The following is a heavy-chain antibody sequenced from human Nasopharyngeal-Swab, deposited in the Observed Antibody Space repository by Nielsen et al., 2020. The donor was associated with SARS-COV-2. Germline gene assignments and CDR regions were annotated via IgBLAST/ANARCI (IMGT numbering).Heavy chain of an antibody. CDR3: ARGPSNSRFDF. CDR1: GFTFSPYT. D-gene: IGHD6-13*01. Sequence: GESLKISCATSGFTFSPYTMTWVRQAPGKGLQWISYITSGNSVQYADSVRGRFTISRDNAKNSLYLQLNSLRAEDTAVYYCARGPSNSRFDFWGQGSLVTVSS. CDR2: ITSGNSV. V-gene: IGHV3-48*04. J-gene: IGHJ5*01.